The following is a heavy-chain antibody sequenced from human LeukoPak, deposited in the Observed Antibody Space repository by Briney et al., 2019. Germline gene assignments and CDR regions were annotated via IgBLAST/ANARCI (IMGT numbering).Heavy chain of an antibody. Sequence: SETLSPTCTVSGGSISSYYWSWIRQPPGEGLEWIGYIYYRGSTNYSPSLKSRVTISVDTSKNQFSLKLSSVTAADTAVYYCARAPPSTQEDYWGQGTLVTVSS. V-gene: IGHV4-59*01. CDR2: IYYRGST. J-gene: IGHJ4*02. CDR1: GGSISSYY. CDR3: ARAPPSTQEDY.